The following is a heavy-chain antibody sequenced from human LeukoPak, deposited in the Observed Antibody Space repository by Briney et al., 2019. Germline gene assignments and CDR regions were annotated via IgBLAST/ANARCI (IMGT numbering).Heavy chain of an antibody. CDR1: GYTFTGYY. V-gene: IGHV1-2*02. Sequence: ASVKVTCKASGYTFTGYYMHWVRQAPGQGLEWMGWINPNSGGTNYAQKFQGRVTMTRDTSISTAYMELSRLRSDDTAVYYCASDIIASDAFDIWGQGTMVTVSS. CDR2: INPNSGGT. D-gene: IGHD6-13*01. J-gene: IGHJ3*02. CDR3: ASDIIASDAFDI.